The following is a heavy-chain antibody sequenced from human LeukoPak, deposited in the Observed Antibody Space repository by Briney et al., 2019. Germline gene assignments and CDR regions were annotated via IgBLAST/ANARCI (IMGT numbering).Heavy chain of an antibody. CDR2: FDPDNGET. J-gene: IGHJ6*02. D-gene: IGHD1-26*01. CDR3: ATERPYSGYDNYGMDV. Sequence: GASVKVSCKVSGYTLTELSMHWVRQAPGKGLEWMGGFDPDNGETMYAQKFQGRVTMTEDTSTDTAYMELSSLRSEDTAVYYCATERPYSGYDNYGMDVWGQGTTVTVSS. CDR1: GYTLTELS. V-gene: IGHV1-24*01.